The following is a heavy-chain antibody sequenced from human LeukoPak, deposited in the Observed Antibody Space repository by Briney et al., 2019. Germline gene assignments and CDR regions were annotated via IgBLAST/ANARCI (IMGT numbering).Heavy chain of an antibody. CDR2: ISSSGSTI. J-gene: IGHJ4*02. D-gene: IGHD6-19*01. CDR1: GFTFSSYE. Sequence: QPGGSLRLSCAASGFTFSSYEMNWVRQAPGKGREGGSYISSSGSTIYYADSVKGRFTISRDNAKNSLYLQMNSLRAEDTAVSYCARDAGYSSGWYGKYFDYWGQGTLVTVSS. CDR3: ARDAGYSSGWYGKYFDY. V-gene: IGHV3-48*03.